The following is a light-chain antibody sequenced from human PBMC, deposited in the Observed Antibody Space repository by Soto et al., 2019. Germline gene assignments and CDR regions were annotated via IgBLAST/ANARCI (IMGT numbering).Light chain of an antibody. CDR3: QQYNSSPWT. CDR1: QSIVSW. Sequence: DIQMTQSPSTLSASVGDRVTITCRASQSIVSWMAWYQHKSGEAPKLLIYKASYLHSGVPSRFSGSGSGTEFTLTISSLQPDDFATSYCQQYNSSPWTCGQGTKVDFK. V-gene: IGKV1-5*03. CDR2: KAS. J-gene: IGKJ1*01.